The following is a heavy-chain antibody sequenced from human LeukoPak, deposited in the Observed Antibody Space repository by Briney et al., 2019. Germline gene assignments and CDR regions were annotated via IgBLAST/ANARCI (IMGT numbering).Heavy chain of an antibody. Sequence: GGSLRLSCAASGFTFSHYGMSWVRQAPGKGLEWVSAISGSGGGTYYADSVKGRFTISRDNSKNTLYLQMNSLRAEDTAVYYCARGDYYDFWSANSYWGQGTLVTVSS. D-gene: IGHD3-3*01. CDR2: ISGSGGGT. CDR1: GFTFSHYG. J-gene: IGHJ4*02. CDR3: ARGDYYDFWSANSY. V-gene: IGHV3-23*01.